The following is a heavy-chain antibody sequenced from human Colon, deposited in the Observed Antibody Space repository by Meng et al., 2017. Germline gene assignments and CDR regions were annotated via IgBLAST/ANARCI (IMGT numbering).Heavy chain of an antibody. CDR2: IDHFGIS. Sequence: QVRIQRAGAGALNLLVAPSLSSAVPGGTCSGVSWSWIRQPPGKGLEWIGEIDHFGISTYNSSLKGRLTMSVDTSKKQISLTLTSVTAADTAVYYCATGLRHGDWFDPWGPGTLVTVSS. J-gene: IGHJ5*02. CDR1: GGTCSGVS. V-gene: IGHV4-34*08. CDR3: ATGLRHGDWFDP. D-gene: IGHD4-17*01.